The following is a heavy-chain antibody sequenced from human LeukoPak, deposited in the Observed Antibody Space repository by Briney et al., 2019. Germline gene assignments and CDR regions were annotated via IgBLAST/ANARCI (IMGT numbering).Heavy chain of an antibody. J-gene: IGHJ4*02. CDR1: GFTFSSYA. V-gene: IGHV3-23*01. Sequence: GGSLRLSCAASGFTFSSYAMSWVRQAPGKGLEWVSAISGSGGSIYYADSVKGRFTISRDNSKNTLYLQLHSLRAEDTALYYCAKDRAITVPPLLDYWGQGTLVTVSS. D-gene: IGHD1-1*01. CDR2: ISGSGGSI. CDR3: AKDRAITVPPLLDY.